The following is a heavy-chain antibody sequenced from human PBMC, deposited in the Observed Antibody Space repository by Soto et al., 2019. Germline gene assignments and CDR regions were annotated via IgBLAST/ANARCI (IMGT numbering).Heavy chain of an antibody. Sequence: PGGSLRLSXAASGFTFSSYGMHWVRQAPGKGLEWVAVISYDGSNKYYADSVKGRFTISRDNSKNTLYLQMNSLRAEDTAVYYCAKDFKIAAAVNWFDPWGQGTLVTVSS. CDR1: GFTFSSYG. V-gene: IGHV3-30*18. CDR2: ISYDGSNK. J-gene: IGHJ5*02. D-gene: IGHD6-13*01. CDR3: AKDFKIAAAVNWFDP.